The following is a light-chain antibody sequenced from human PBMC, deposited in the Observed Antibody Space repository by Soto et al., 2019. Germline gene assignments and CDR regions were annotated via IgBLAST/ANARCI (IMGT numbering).Light chain of an antibody. CDR2: TNN. CDR3: ATWDDSLNGVV. V-gene: IGLV1-47*02. CDR1: SSNIGRNS. J-gene: IGLJ3*02. Sequence: QSVLTQPPSASGTPGQRVTMSCSGSSSNIGRNSVYWYQQFPGMAPRLLIYTNNQRPSGVPDRFSGSKSGTSASLAISGTRSEDEADYYCATWDDSLNGVVFGGGTPLTVL.